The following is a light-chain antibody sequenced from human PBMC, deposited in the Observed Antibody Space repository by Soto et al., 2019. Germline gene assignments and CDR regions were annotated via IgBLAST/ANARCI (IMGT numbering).Light chain of an antibody. V-gene: IGLV1-44*01. Sequence: QSVLTQPPSASGTPGQRVTISCSGSSSNIGSNTVNWYQLLPGTAPKLLIFSNNQRPSGVPDRFSGSKSGTSASLAISGLQSEDEADYYCAAWDDSLNALVFGGGTKLTVL. CDR2: SNN. CDR1: SSNIGSNT. J-gene: IGLJ2*01. CDR3: AAWDDSLNALV.